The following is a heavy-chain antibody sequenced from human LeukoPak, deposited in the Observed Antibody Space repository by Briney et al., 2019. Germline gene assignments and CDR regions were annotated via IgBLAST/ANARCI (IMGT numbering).Heavy chain of an antibody. D-gene: IGHD5/OR15-5a*01. Sequence: SETLSLTCTVSGGSISIYYWSWIRQPPGKGLEWIGYAYYSGSTNYNPSLTSRVTISVDTSKNQFSLKLTSVTAADTAVYYCASSVGRMDPIDYWGQGTLVTVSS. CDR1: GGSISIYY. J-gene: IGHJ4*02. V-gene: IGHV4-59*01. CDR3: ASSVGRMDPIDY. CDR2: AYYSGST.